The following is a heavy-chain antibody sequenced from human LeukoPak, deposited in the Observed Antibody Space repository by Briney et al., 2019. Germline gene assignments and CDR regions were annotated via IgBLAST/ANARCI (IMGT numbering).Heavy chain of an antibody. J-gene: IGHJ4*02. CDR3: AGFPYTVRYFDS. V-gene: IGHV4-34*01. Sequence: PSETLSLTCAVYGGSFSGYYWSWIRQPPGKGLEWIGEINHSGSTNYNPSLKSRVTISIDTSKNQFSLKLRSVTAADRAVYYCAGFPYTVRYFDSWGQGTLVTVSS. D-gene: IGHD2-2*02. CDR1: GGSFSGYY. CDR2: INHSGST.